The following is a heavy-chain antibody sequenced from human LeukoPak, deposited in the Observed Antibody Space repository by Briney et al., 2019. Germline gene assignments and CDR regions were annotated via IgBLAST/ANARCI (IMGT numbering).Heavy chain of an antibody. J-gene: IGHJ5*02. CDR1: GGTFSSYA. CDR3: ARDREANWFDP. Sequence: SLKVSCKASGGTFSSYAISWVRQAPGQGLEWMGRIIPIFGTANYAQKFQGRVTITTDESTSTAYMELSSLGSEDTAVYYCARDREANWFDPWGQGTLVTVSS. CDR2: IIPIFGTA. V-gene: IGHV1-69*05.